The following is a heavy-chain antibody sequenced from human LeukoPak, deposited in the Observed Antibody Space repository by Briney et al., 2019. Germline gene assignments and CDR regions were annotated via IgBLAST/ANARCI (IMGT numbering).Heavy chain of an antibody. CDR2: ISYDGSNK. V-gene: IGHV3-30-3*01. CDR3: AREADTAIDY. Sequence: GRSLRLSCAASGFTFSSYAMHWVRQAPGKGLEWVAVISYDGSNKYYADSVKGRFTISRDNSKNTLYLQMSSLRAEDTAVYYCAREADTAIDYWGQGTLVTVSS. D-gene: IGHD5-18*01. CDR1: GFTFSSYA. J-gene: IGHJ4*02.